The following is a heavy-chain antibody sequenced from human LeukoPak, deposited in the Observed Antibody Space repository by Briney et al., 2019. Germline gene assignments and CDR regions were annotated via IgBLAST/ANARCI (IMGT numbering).Heavy chain of an antibody. V-gene: IGHV4-39*07. CDR1: GGSISSSSYY. CDR2: IYYSGST. Sequence: KPSETLSLTCTVSGGSISSSSYYWGWIRQPPGKGLEWIGSIYYSGSTYYNPSLKSRVTISVDTSKNQFSLKLSSVTAADTAVYYCARDGEQLWLLGYFDYWGQGTLVTVSS. D-gene: IGHD5-18*01. CDR3: ARDGEQLWLLGYFDY. J-gene: IGHJ4*02.